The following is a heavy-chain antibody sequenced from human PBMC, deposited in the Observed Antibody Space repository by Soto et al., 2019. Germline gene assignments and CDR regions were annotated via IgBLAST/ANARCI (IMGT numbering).Heavy chain of an antibody. V-gene: IGHV4-31*03. CDR2: IYYSGST. Sequence: QVQLQESGPGLVKPSQTLSLTGTVSGGSISSGGYYWSWIRQHPAKGLEWIGYIYYSGSTYYNPSLKSRVTISVDTSKNQFSLKLSSVTAADTAVYYCAREERSGVVVDNNWFDPWGQGTLVTVSS. CDR3: AREERSGVVVDNNWFDP. CDR1: GGSISSGGYY. J-gene: IGHJ5*02. D-gene: IGHD2-15*01.